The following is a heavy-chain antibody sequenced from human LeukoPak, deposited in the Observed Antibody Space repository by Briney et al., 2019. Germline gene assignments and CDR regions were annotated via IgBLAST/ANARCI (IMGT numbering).Heavy chain of an antibody. J-gene: IGHJ4*02. Sequence: SVKVSCKASGGTFSSYAISWVRQAPGQGLEWMGRIIPIFGTANYAQKFQARVTITTDESTSTAYMELSSLRSEDTAVYYCARTRIGYGDYIDYWGQGTLVTVSS. CDR3: ARTRIGYGDYIDY. D-gene: IGHD4-17*01. CDR2: IIPIFGTA. V-gene: IGHV1-69*05. CDR1: GGTFSSYA.